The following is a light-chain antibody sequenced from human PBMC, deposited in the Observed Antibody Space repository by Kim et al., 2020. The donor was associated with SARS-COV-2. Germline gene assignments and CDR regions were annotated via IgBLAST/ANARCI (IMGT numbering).Light chain of an antibody. CDR3: SALDSSLSVV. V-gene: IGLV10-54*02. CDR1: SNIVGNQG. Sequence: LGQTATLTCTGHSNIVGNQGAAWLQQHQGHPPKLLSYRNNNRPSGISERFTTSRSGNTASLTITGLQPEDEADYYCSALDSSLSVVFGGGTQLTVL. CDR2: RNN. J-gene: IGLJ2*01.